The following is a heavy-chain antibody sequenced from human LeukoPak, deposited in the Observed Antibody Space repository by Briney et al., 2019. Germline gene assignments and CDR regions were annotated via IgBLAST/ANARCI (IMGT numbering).Heavy chain of an antibody. V-gene: IGHV3-23*01. CDR1: GFTFSSYA. Sequence: RGGSLRLSCAASGFTFSSYAMSWVRQAPGKGLEWVSGISGRDANTYYADSVKGRFTISRDNSKNTLYLQMNSPRAEDTAVYYCTKDVNDYGDPSWDYWGQGTLVTVSS. CDR3: TKDVNDYGDPSWDY. CDR2: ISGRDANT. D-gene: IGHD4-17*01. J-gene: IGHJ4*02.